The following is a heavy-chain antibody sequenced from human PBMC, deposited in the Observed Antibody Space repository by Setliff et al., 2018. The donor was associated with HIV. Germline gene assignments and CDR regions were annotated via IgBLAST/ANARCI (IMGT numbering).Heavy chain of an antibody. CDR1: GFTFEDYG. Sequence: PGGSLRLSCAVSGFTFEDYGMSWVRQAPGKGLEWVSGINWNGGSTGYVDSVKGRFTISRDNAKNSLYLQMNSLRAEDTALYYCVRDKWLVPDTFDIWGQGTRVTVSS. CDR3: VRDKWLVPDTFDI. CDR2: INWNGGST. V-gene: IGHV3-20*04. D-gene: IGHD6-19*01. J-gene: IGHJ3*02.